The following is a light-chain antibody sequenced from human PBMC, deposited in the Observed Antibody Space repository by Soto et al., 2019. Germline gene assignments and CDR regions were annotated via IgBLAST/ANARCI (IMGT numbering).Light chain of an antibody. CDR1: QHISAY. J-gene: IGKJ5*01. CDR3: QHYYDLLFT. CDR2: DAS. Sequence: DIQMTQSPSSLSASVADRVTITCQASQHISAYLNWYQQKPGKAPKLLIYDASNLETGVPSRFSGSGSGTDFTFTISSLQPEDVATYYCQHYYDLLFTFGQGTRREIK. V-gene: IGKV1-33*01.